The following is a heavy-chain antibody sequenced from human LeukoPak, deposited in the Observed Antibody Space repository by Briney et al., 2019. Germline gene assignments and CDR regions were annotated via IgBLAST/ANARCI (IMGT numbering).Heavy chain of an antibody. CDR3: ARSIRTESSGWYQTEFDY. D-gene: IGHD6-19*01. Sequence: KPSETLSLTCAVYGGSFSGYYWSWIRQPPGKGLEWIGEINHSGSTNYNPSLKSRVTISVDTSKNQCSLKLSSVTAADTAVYYCARSIRTESSGWYQTEFDYWGQGTLVTVSS. CDR2: INHSGST. J-gene: IGHJ4*02. V-gene: IGHV4-34*01. CDR1: GGSFSGYY.